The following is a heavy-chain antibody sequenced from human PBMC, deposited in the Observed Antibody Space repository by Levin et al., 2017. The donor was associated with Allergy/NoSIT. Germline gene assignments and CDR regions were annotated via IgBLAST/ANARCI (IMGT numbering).Heavy chain of an antibody. Sequence: SGESLKIPCAASGFTVSSNYMSWVRQAPGKGLEWVSLIYRGGTTYYADSVKGRFTISRDNSNNTLYLQMNSLRAEDTAVYYCARRYYGLGTYYMDVWGKGTTVTVAS. J-gene: IGHJ6*03. CDR1: GFTVSSNY. CDR2: IYRGGTT. CDR3: ARRYYGLGTYYMDV. D-gene: IGHD3-10*01. V-gene: IGHV3-66*01.